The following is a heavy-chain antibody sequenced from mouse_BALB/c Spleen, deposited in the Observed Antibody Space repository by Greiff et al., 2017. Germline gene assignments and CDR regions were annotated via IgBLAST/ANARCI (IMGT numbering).Heavy chain of an antibody. V-gene: IGHV5-4*02. Sequence: EVHLVESGGGLVKPGGSLKLSCAASGFTFSDYYMYWVRQTPEKRLEWVATISDGGSYTYYPDSVKGRFTISRDNAKNNLYLQMSSLKSEDTAMYYCALLEDAMDYWGQGTSVTVSS. CDR2: ISDGGSYT. CDR1: GFTFSDYY. CDR3: ALLEDAMDY. J-gene: IGHJ4*01. D-gene: IGHD2-14*01.